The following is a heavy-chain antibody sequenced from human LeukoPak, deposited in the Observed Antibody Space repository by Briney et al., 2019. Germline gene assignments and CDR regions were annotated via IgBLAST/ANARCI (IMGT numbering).Heavy chain of an antibody. CDR3: ARVSEDIVLMIYAPSPTDAFNI. D-gene: IGHD2-8*01. CDR1: GYTFNSYG. V-gene: IGHV1-18*01. CDR2: ISVYNGDT. Sequence: ALVKVSCKASGYTFNSYGITWVRQAPGQGLEWMGWISVYNGDTNYAQKFQGRVTMTTDTSTSTAYMELRSLRSDDTAVYYCARVSEDIVLMIYAPSPTDAFNIWGQGTLVTVSS. J-gene: IGHJ3*02.